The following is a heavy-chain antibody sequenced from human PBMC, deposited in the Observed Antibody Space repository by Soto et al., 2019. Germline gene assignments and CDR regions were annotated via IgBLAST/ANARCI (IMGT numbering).Heavy chain of an antibody. CDR1: GYTFTSYD. D-gene: IGHD3-3*01. Sequence: ASVKVSCKASGYTFTSYDINWVRQATGQGLEWMGWMNPTSGNTGYAQKFQGRGTMTRNTSISTAYIELSSLRSEDTAVYYCARSELGYYDFVMDVWGQGTTVTVSS. CDR3: ARSELGYYDFVMDV. J-gene: IGHJ6*02. CDR2: MNPTSGNT. V-gene: IGHV1-8*01.